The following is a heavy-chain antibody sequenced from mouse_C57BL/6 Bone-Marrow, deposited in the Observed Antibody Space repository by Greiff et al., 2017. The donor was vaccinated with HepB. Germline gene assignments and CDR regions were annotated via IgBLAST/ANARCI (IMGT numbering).Heavy chain of an antibody. CDR1: GYTFTDYE. Sequence: QVQLKQSGAELVRPGASVTLSCKASGYTFTDYEMHWVKQTPVHGLEWIGAIDPETGGTAYNQKFKGKAILTADKSSSTAYMELRSLTSEDSAVYYCTKDLLLRSYYYAMDYWGQGTSVTVSS. CDR3: TKDLLLRSYYYAMDY. J-gene: IGHJ4*01. V-gene: IGHV1-15*01. D-gene: IGHD1-1*01. CDR2: IDPETGGT.